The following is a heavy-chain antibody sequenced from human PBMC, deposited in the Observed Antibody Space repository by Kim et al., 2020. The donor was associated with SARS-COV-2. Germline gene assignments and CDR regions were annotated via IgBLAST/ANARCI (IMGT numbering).Heavy chain of an antibody. CDR1: GFTFSSYW. J-gene: IGHJ6*01. Sequence: GGSLRLSCAASGFTFSSYWMSWVRQAPGKGMEWVANIQQVGSEKYYVDSVKGRFTISRAHAQNSLYLQMNSLRAEDTAVYYCARDGYGSGTGYPYYGMDV. CDR2: IQQVGSEK. V-gene: IGHV3-7*01. D-gene: IGHD3-10*01. CDR3: ARDGYGSGTGYPYYGMDV.